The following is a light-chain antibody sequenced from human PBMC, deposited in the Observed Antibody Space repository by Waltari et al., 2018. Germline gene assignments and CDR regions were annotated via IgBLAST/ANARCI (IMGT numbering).Light chain of an antibody. CDR2: EVI. CDR1: NSDVGNHNL. J-gene: IGLJ1*01. CDR3: CSYAGSGTYV. Sequence: QSALTQPASVSGTPGQSITISCPGTNSDVGNHNLVSWYQHHPGEAPKLMICEVIKRPSGVSNRFSGSKSGNTASLTISGLQAEDEADYYCCSYAGSGTYVFGTGTKVTVL. V-gene: IGLV2-23*02.